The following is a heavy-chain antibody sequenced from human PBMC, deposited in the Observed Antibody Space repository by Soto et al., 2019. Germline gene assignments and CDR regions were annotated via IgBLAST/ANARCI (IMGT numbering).Heavy chain of an antibody. V-gene: IGHV4-39*01. CDR1: GGSVRSSTYY. Sequence: QLQLQESGPGLVKPSETLSLTCTVSGGSVRSSTYYWGWIRQPPGKGLEWIGGIFYSGSPHYNPSLKTRLTVSLDTSKNRFSLKLSSVTAADTATYFCARQSGAMAYYFDSWGQGTQVTVSS. CDR2: IFYSGSP. CDR3: ARQSGAMAYYFDS. D-gene: IGHD4-17*01. J-gene: IGHJ4*02.